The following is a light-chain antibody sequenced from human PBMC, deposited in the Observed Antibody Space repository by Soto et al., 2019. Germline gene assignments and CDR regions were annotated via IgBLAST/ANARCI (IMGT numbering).Light chain of an antibody. Sequence: EIVLTKPPATLSVPPGERAPLSCMASQSVSSYSAWYQQTPGQAPRLLIYDASNRATGIPARFSGSGSGTDFTLTISRLEPEDFAVYYCQQYGSSPRTFGQGTKVDI. J-gene: IGKJ1*01. CDR3: QQYGSSPRT. CDR2: DAS. V-gene: IGKV3-20*01. CDR1: QSVSSY.